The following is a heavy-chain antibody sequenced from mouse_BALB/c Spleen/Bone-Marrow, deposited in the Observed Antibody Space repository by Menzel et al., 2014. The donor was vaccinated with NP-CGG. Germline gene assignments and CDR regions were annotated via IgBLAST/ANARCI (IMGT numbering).Heavy chain of an antibody. D-gene: IGHD1-1*01. V-gene: IGHV14-3*02. CDR3: ANYYYGYYFDY. CDR1: GFNIKDTY. CDR2: IDPADGNT. Sequence: QLVESGAELVKPGASVKLSCTASGFNIKDTYMHWVKQRPEQGLEWIGRIDPADGNTKYDPKFQDKATITADTSSNTAYLQLSSLTSEDTAVYYCANYYYGYYFDYWGQGTSLTVSS. J-gene: IGHJ2*02.